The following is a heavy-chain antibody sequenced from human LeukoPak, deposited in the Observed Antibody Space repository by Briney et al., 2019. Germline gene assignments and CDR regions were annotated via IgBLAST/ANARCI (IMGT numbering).Heavy chain of an antibody. Sequence: GGSLRLSCAASGFTFSNYAMSWVRQAPGKGLEWVSTISGPGGATFYADSVKGRFTISRDNSKNTLYLQMNSLRAEDTAEYYCAKVGVVVPAAISWFDPWGQGTLVTVSS. J-gene: IGHJ5*02. V-gene: IGHV3-23*01. D-gene: IGHD2-2*01. CDR2: ISGPGGAT. CDR3: AKVGVVVPAAISWFDP. CDR1: GFTFSNYA.